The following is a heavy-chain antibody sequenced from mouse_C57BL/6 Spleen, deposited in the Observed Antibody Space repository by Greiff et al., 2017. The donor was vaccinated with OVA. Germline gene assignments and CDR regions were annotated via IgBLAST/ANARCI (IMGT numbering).Heavy chain of an antibody. D-gene: IGHD3-3*01. J-gene: IGHJ2*01. Sequence: VQLQQPGAELVMPGASVKLSCKASGYTFTSYWMHWVKQRPGQGLEWIGEIDPSDSYTNYNQKFKGKSTLTVDKSSSTAYMQLSSLTSEDSAVYYCARWAVSSTYWGQGTTLTVSS. CDR1: GYTFTSYW. V-gene: IGHV1-69*01. CDR3: ARWAVSSTY. CDR2: IDPSDSYT.